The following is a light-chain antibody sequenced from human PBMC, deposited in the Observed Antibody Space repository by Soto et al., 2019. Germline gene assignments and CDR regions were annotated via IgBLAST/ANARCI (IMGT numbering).Light chain of an antibody. Sequence: EIVLTQSPGTLSLSPGERATLSCRASQSVAKNYLAWYQQEPGQAPRLLIYDASTRATGIPDRFSGSGSGTDFTLTISRREPEDFAVYYCHQYASSPQTFGQGTKVEIK. CDR2: DAS. CDR3: HQYASSPQT. J-gene: IGKJ1*01. V-gene: IGKV3-20*01. CDR1: QSVAKNY.